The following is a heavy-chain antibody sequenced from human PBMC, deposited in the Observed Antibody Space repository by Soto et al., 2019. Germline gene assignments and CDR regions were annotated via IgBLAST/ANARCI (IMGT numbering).Heavy chain of an antibody. CDR2: MNPNSGNT. D-gene: IGHD2-2*01. J-gene: IGHJ5*02. Sequence: GASVKVSCKASGYTFTSYDINWVRQATGQGLEWMGWMNPNSGNTGYAQKFQGRVTMTRNTSISTAYMELSSLRSEDTAVYYCARGDSLQYQQNWFDPWGQGTLVTSPQ. V-gene: IGHV1-8*01. CDR1: GYTFTSYD. CDR3: ARGDSLQYQQNWFDP.